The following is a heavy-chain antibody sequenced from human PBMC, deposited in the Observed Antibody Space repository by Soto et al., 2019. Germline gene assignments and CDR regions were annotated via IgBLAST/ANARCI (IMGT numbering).Heavy chain of an antibody. V-gene: IGHV4-39*01. D-gene: IGHD2-21*02. CDR1: GGSISSSSYF. CDR3: ARHPSDFWFDP. CDR2: IYYSGST. Sequence: QLQLQESGPGLVKPSETLSLTCSVSGGSISSSSYFWGWIRQPPGKGLEWIGSIYYSGSTYYNPSRKSRVTGPEDTSKNQFSLKLSSVTAADTAVYYCARHPSDFWFDPWGQGTLVTVSS. J-gene: IGHJ5*02.